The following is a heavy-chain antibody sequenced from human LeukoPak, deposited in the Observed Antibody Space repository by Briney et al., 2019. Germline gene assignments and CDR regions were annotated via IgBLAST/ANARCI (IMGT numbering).Heavy chain of an antibody. Sequence: GESLKISCEGSAYSFTSYWIGWVRQMPGKGLECMGLIHPGASDTRYSPSFQGQISISADKSISTAYLQWSSLKASDTAMYYCVRQGGDTHASSFDLWGQGTLVTVSS. J-gene: IGHJ4*02. CDR1: AYSFTSYW. CDR2: IHPGASDT. D-gene: IGHD3-16*01. V-gene: IGHV5-51*01. CDR3: VRQGGDTHASSFDL.